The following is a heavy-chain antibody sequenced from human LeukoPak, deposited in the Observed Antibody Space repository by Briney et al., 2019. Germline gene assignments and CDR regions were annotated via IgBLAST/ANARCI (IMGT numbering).Heavy chain of an antibody. CDR2: IGGSVETT. J-gene: IGHJ3*02. CDR1: GFTFSSYA. V-gene: IGHV3-23*01. CDR3: AKGIYSSSSQGAFDI. D-gene: IGHD2-2*01. Sequence: GGSLRLSCAASGFTFSSYAMSWVRQAPGKGLEWVSSIGGSVETTRLADSVKGRFTISRDSSKNTLYLQMSSLRAEDTAVYYCAKGIYSSSSQGAFDIWGQGTMVIVGS.